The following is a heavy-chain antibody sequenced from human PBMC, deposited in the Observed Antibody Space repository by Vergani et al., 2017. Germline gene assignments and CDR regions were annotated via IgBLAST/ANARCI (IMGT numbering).Heavy chain of an antibody. CDR1: GGSISSGSYY. CDR2: IYTSGRT. D-gene: IGHD6-19*01. CDR3: SRGYSSGWGGFYP. Sequence: QVQLQESGPGLVKPSQTLSLTCTVSGGSISSGSYYWSWIRQPAGKGLEWIGRIYTSGRTNYNPSLKSRVTISVDTSKNQFSLKLSAVTAAHTAVYYCSRGYSSGWGGFYPWGQGTLVTGSS. V-gene: IGHV4-61*02. J-gene: IGHJ5*02.